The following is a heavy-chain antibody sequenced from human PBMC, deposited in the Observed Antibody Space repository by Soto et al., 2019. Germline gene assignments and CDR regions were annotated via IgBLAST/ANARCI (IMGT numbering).Heavy chain of an antibody. CDR2: IWYDGSNK. CDR3: ASGARPPDYYYYYYMDV. CDR1: GFTFSSYG. D-gene: IGHD1-26*01. V-gene: IGHV3-33*01. Sequence: PGGSLRLSCAASGFTFSSYGMHWVRQAPGKGLEWVAVIWYDGSNKYYADSVKGRFTISRDNSKNTLYLQMNSLRAEDTAVYYCASGARPPDYYYYYYMDVWGKGTTVTVSS. J-gene: IGHJ6*03.